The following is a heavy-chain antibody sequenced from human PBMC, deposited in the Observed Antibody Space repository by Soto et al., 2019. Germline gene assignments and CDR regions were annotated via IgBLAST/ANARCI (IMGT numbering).Heavy chain of an antibody. CDR1: GGSISSGDYY. D-gene: IGHD1-26*01. Sequence: SETLSLTCTVSGGSISSGDYYWSWIRQPPGKGLEWIGYIYYSGSTYYNPSLKSRVTISVDTSKNQFSLKLSSVTAADTAVYYCARDLVFYGMDVWGQVTTVTVS. J-gene: IGHJ6*02. V-gene: IGHV4-30-4*01. CDR3: ARDLVFYGMDV. CDR2: IYYSGST.